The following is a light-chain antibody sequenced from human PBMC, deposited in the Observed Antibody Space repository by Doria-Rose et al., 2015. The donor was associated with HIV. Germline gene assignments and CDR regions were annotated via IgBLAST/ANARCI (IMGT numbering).Light chain of an antibody. CDR1: QRFSSTY. CDR3: HQYGTSWT. Sequence: TQSPCTLSLSPGERDTPSCRASQRFSSTYLAWYQQKPGQAPSLLIYDGSTRATGIPDRFSASGSGTDFTLTINRLEPEDFALYYCHQYGTSWTFGQGTKVEI. V-gene: IGKV3-20*01. CDR2: DGS. J-gene: IGKJ1*01.